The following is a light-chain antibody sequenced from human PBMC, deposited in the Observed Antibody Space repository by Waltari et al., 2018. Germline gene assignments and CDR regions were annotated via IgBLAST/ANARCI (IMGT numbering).Light chain of an antibody. CDR1: TSNIGSNT. CDR3: SAWDNSLKGPV. V-gene: IGLV1-44*01. CDR2: SSR. Sequence: QSMLTQPPSASGTPGQTVTISCSGNTSNIGSNTVNWYKRLPGTAPKLLIYSSRQRPSGVPDRFSGFKSGTSASLAISGLQSEDEADYYCSAWDNSLKGPVFGRGTK. J-gene: IGLJ3*02.